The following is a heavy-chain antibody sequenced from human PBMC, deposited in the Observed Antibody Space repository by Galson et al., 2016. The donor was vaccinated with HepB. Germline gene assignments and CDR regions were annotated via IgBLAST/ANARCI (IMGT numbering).Heavy chain of an antibody. Sequence: SLRLSCAVSGFTFTTYDMSWVRQAPGKGLEWVSTINGGGDWAPYADSVKGRFTISRDNSKNTLSLQMNSLRAEDTAVYYCAKASGPYSSSPYYYYMDVWGKGATVTVSS. CDR2: INGGGDWA. V-gene: IGHV3-23*01. D-gene: IGHD6-6*01. CDR3: AKASGPYSSSPYYYYMDV. CDR1: GFTFTTYD. J-gene: IGHJ6*03.